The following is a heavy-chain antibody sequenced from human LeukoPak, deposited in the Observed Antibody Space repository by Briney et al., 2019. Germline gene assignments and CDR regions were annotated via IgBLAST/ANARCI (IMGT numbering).Heavy chain of an antibody. J-gene: IGHJ4*02. D-gene: IGHD4-11*01. Sequence: SETLSLTCTVSGGSISSSSYCWGWIRQPPGKGLEWIGSIYYSGSTYYNPSLKSRVTISVDTSKNQFSLKLSSVTAADTAVYYCARPGPTVTTGFDYWGQGTLVTVSS. V-gene: IGHV4-39*01. CDR1: GGSISSSSYC. CDR2: IYYSGST. CDR3: ARPGPTVTTGFDY.